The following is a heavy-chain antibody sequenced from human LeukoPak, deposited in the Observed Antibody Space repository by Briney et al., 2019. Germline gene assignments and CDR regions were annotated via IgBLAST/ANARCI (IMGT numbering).Heavy chain of an antibody. Sequence: ASVKVSCWASGYTFTTHDINWVRQATGQGLEWLGWMSPNSGDTGYAQKFQGRVTMTSDSSISTAFMELSSLRSEDTAIYYCVRTPPNWGFDYWGQGTLVTVSS. D-gene: IGHD3-16*01. J-gene: IGHJ4*02. CDR1: GYTFTTHD. V-gene: IGHV1-8*01. CDR3: VRTPPNWGFDY. CDR2: MSPNSGDT.